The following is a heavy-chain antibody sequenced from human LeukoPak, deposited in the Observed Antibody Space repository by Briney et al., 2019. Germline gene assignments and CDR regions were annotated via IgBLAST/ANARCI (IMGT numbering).Heavy chain of an antibody. Sequence: GGFLRLSCDASGFSFSDYATHWVRQAPGKGLEWVALIWNDGSSEHYADSVKGRFTLSRNNSKNTVDLQMNSLRVEDTAVYYCARDANYYFDYWGQGSLVTVSS. CDR3: ARDANYYFDY. V-gene: IGHV3-33*08. CDR1: GFSFSDYA. CDR2: IWNDGSSE. J-gene: IGHJ4*02. D-gene: IGHD1-7*01.